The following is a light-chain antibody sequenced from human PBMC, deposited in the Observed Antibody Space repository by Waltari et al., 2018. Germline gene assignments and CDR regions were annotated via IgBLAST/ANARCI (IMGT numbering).Light chain of an antibody. CDR2: RNN. CDR3: AAWDDRQSGPYWV. CDR1: SSNIGTNY. J-gene: IGLJ3*02. V-gene: IGLV1-47*01. Sequence: QSVLTQPPSASGTPGQRVTISCSVSSSNIGTNYVFWYQQLPGTAPKRLICRNNRRPSRVPDRFSGSKSGTSASLDISGLRAEDEDDYYCAAWDDRQSGPYWVFGGGTKLTVL.